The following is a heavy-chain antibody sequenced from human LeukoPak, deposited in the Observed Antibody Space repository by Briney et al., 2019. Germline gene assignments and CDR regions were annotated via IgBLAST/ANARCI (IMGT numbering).Heavy chain of an antibody. CDR3: ARPPRKVGATSAGWFDP. CDR1: GGSFSGYC. D-gene: IGHD1-26*01. J-gene: IGHJ5*02. V-gene: IGHV4-34*01. CDR2: INHSGST. Sequence: SETLSLTCAVYGGSFSGYCWSWIRQPPGKGLEWIGEINHSGSTNYNPSLKSRVTISVDTSKNQFSLKLSSVTAADTAVYYCARPPRKVGATSAGWFDPWGQGTLVTVSS.